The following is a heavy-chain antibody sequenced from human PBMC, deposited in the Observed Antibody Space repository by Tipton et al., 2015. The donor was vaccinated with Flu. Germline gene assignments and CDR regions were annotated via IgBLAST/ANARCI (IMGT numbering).Heavy chain of an antibody. V-gene: IGHV4-31*03. Sequence: TLSLTCTVSGGSISSGGYYWSWIRQHPGKGLEWIGHIYYSGSTYYNPSLKSRVTISVDTSKNQFSLKLSSVTAADMAVYYCAREGDYYDSSGPISLFYYWGQGTLVTVSS. CDR2: IYYSGST. CDR1: GGSISSGGYY. CDR3: AREGDYYDSSGPISLFYY. J-gene: IGHJ4*02. D-gene: IGHD3-22*01.